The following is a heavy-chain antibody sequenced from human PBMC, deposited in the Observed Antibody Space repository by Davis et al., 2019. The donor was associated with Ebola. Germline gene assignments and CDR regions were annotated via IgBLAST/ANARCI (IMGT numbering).Heavy chain of an antibody. Sequence: GESLKISCAASGFTFSYYYMSWIRQAPGKGLEWVSYISSSGSTIYYADSVKGRFTISRDNAKNSLYLQMNSLRAEDTAVYYCARTRSVTFDAFDIWGQGTMVTVSS. D-gene: IGHD4-17*01. CDR2: ISSSGSTI. CDR1: GFTFSYYY. J-gene: IGHJ3*02. CDR3: ARTRSVTFDAFDI. V-gene: IGHV3-11*01.